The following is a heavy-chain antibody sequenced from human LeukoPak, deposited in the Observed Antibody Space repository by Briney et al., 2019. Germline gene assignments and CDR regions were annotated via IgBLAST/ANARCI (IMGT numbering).Heavy chain of an antibody. CDR1: GFTFDRFT. D-gene: IGHD2-21*02. CDR3: AKGVDCPPDCLFFHS. V-gene: IGHV3-43*01. J-gene: IGHJ4*02. CDR2: INRRGHT. Sequence: GGSLRLSCAASGFTFDRFTIHWVRQTPGKGLEWVSLINRRGHTFYADSVEGRFTISRDNSRNSVFLQMNSLRPEDTALYHCAKGVDCPPDCLFFHSWGQGTLVTVSS.